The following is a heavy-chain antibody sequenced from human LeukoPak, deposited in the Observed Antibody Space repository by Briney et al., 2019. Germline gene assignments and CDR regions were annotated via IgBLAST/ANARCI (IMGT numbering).Heavy chain of an antibody. CDR1: GFTFSSYS. CDR2: ISSSSTI. CDR3: ARDQGSSWEPDYYYYYMDV. J-gene: IGHJ6*03. D-gene: IGHD6-13*01. V-gene: IGHV3-48*04. Sequence: GGSLRLSCAASGFTFSSYSMNWVRQAPGKGLEWVSYISSSSTIYYADSVKGRFTISRDNAKNSLYLQMNSLRAEGTAVYYCARDQGSSWEPDYYYYYMDVWGKGTTVTVSS.